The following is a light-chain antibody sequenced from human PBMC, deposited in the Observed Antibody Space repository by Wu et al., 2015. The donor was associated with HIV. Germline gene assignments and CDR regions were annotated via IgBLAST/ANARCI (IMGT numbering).Light chain of an antibody. CDR2: AAS. Sequence: DIQMTQSPSAMSASVGDRVTITCRASQGIGSWLGWYQQKLGKAPKLLIYAASNLQSGVPSRFSGSGSGTDFTLTISSLQPEDFATYYCQQSNSVPHTFGQGTKLEMK. V-gene: IGKV1-12*01. CDR1: QGIGSW. CDR3: QQSNSVPHT. J-gene: IGKJ2*01.